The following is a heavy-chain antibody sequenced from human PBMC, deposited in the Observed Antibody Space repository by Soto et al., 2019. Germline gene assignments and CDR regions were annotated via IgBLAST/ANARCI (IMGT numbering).Heavy chain of an antibody. J-gene: IGHJ4*02. CDR3: ARGLSGAVNFDY. Sequence: SETLSLTCTVSGGSISSGDYYWSWIRQHPGKGLEWIGYIYYSGNTYYNPSLKSRVIISLDTSKNQFSLKLSSVIAADTAVYYCARGLSGAVNFDYWGQGTLVTVS. CDR2: IYYSGNT. V-gene: IGHV4-31*03. CDR1: GGSISSGDYY. D-gene: IGHD3-10*02.